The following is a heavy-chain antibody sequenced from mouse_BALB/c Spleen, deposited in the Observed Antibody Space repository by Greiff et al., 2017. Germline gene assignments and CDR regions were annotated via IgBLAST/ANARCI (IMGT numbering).Heavy chain of an antibody. D-gene: IGHD1-1*01. V-gene: IGHV14-3*02. CDR3: ARWEDYYGSSD. CDR2: IDPANGNT. CDR1: GFNIKDTY. J-gene: IGHJ2*01. Sequence: EVQLQQSGAELVKPGASVKLSCTASGFNIKDTYMHWVKQRPEQGLEWIGRIDPANGNTKYDPKFQGKATITADTSSNTASLQLSSLTSEDTAVYYCARWEDYYGSSDWGQGTTLTVSS.